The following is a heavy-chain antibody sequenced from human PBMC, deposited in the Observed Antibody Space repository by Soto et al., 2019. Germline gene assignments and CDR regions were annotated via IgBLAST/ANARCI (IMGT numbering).Heavy chain of an antibody. J-gene: IGHJ4*02. Sequence: GGSLRLSCAASGFTVSSDYMSWVRQAPGKGLEWVSVMFSGGTTFYADSVKGRFTISGDKSKNTVYLQMNSLRPEDMAMYYCARGAGSQFDYWGQGTLVTVSS. CDR2: MFSGGTT. CDR3: ARGAGSQFDY. CDR1: GFTVSSDY. V-gene: IGHV3-66*01.